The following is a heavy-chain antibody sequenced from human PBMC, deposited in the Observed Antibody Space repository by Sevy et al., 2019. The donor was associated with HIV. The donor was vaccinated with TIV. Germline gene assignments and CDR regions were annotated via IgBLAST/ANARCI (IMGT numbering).Heavy chain of an antibody. V-gene: IGHV3-30-3*02. J-gene: IGHJ4*02. D-gene: IGHD3-10*01. CDR2: LSYDDSDE. CDR3: AKDDLGSIDY. Sequence: GGSLRLSCAASGFIFGTSPMPWVRRAPGKGLEGVPILSYDDSDENYADSVKGRFTISRDNSKNTLYLQMNSLRTEDTAVYYCAKDDLGSIDYWGQGTLVTVSS. CDR1: GFIFGTSP.